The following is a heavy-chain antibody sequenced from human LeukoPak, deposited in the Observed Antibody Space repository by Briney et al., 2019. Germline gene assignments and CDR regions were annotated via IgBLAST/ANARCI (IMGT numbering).Heavy chain of an antibody. CDR2: IYYSGST. Sequence: SETLSLTCTVSGGSISSGGYYWSWIRQHPGKGLEWIGYIYYSGSTYYNPSLKSRVTISVDTSRNQFSLKLSSVTAADTAVYYCARIVVVPAAMPLGMDVWGQGTTVTVSS. D-gene: IGHD2-2*01. V-gene: IGHV4-30-4*08. J-gene: IGHJ6*02. CDR3: ARIVVVPAAMPLGMDV. CDR1: GGSISSGGYY.